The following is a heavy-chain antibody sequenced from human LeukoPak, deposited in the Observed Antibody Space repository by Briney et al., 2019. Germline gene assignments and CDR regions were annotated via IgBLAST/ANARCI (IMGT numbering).Heavy chain of an antibody. Sequence: ASVTVCCKASGYTFTRYGISWVRQAPGQGLEWMGWISAYNGNTNYEQKLQGRVTMTTDTSTSTAYMELRSLRSDDTAVYYCARDRRYYDSSGYSIFDYWGQGTLVTVSS. CDR2: ISAYNGNT. J-gene: IGHJ4*02. D-gene: IGHD3-22*01. V-gene: IGHV1-18*01. CDR1: GYTFTRYG. CDR3: ARDRRYYDSSGYSIFDY.